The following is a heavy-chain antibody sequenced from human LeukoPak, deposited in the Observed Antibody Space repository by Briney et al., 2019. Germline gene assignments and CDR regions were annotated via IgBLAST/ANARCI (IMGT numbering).Heavy chain of an antibody. CDR2: IYYSGST. Sequence: SETLSLTCTVSGDSISGYYWSWVRQPPGKGLEWIGNIYYSGSTNYNPSLKRRVSISLDMSKNQFSLKLNSVTAADTAVYYCARGGSYFGYWGQGTLVTVSS. D-gene: IGHD1-26*01. V-gene: IGHV4-59*01. J-gene: IGHJ4*02. CDR3: ARGGSYFGY. CDR1: GDSISGYY.